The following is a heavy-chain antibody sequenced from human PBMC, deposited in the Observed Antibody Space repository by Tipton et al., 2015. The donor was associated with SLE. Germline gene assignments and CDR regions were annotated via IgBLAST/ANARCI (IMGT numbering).Heavy chain of an antibody. D-gene: IGHD3-3*01. CDR3: ARGTMLGDFWSGYLPRFDY. CDR1: GYTFTSYD. J-gene: IGHJ4*02. V-gene: IGHV1-8*02. CDR2: MNPNSGNT. Sequence: QVQLVQSGAEVKKPGASVKVSCKASGYTFTSYDINWVRQATGQGLEWMGWMNPNSGNTGYAQKFQGRVTMTRNTSISTAYMELSSLRSEDTAVYYCARGTMLGDFWSGYLPRFDYWGQGTLVTVSS.